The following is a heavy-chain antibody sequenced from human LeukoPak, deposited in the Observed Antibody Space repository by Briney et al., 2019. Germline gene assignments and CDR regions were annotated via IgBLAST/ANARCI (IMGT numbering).Heavy chain of an antibody. J-gene: IGHJ5*02. V-gene: IGHV1-18*01. CDR2: ISAYNGNT. Sequence: GASVKVSCKASGYTFTSYGISWVRQAPGQGLEWMGWISAYNGNTNYAQKLHGRVTMTTDTSSSTAYRQLRSLRSVDTRVYYWARAAVAGTVYWFDPWGQGTLVTVSS. CDR1: GYTFTSYG. D-gene: IGHD6-19*01. CDR3: ARAAVAGTVYWFDP.